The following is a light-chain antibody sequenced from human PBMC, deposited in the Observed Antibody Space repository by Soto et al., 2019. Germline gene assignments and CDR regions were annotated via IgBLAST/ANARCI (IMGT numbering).Light chain of an antibody. CDR1: SNDVGRYNL. J-gene: IGLJ3*02. V-gene: IGLV2-23*01. Sequence: QSVLTQSASVSGSPEQSITISCTGTSNDVGRYNLVSWYQQHPGKAPKVMIYEATKRPSGVSNRFSGSKSGNTASLTISGLQAEDEADYYCCAYAGSGTVVFGGGTKVTVL. CDR3: CAYAGSGTVV. CDR2: EAT.